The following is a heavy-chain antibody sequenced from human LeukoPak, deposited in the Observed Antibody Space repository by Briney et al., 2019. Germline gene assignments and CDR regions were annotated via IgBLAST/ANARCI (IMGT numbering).Heavy chain of an antibody. D-gene: IGHD3-22*01. CDR2: IKPSSGTT. CDR1: GYTFTSYY. CDR3: ARDLGQTYYSDSSGYDH. Sequence: ASVKVSCKASGYTFTSYYLHWVRQAPGQGLEWMAIIKPSSGTTDYAQKFQGRVTMTSDTPTNTLYMELSSLRSEDTAVYYCARDLGQTYYSDSSGYDHWGQGTLVTVSS. V-gene: IGHV1-46*01. J-gene: IGHJ4*02.